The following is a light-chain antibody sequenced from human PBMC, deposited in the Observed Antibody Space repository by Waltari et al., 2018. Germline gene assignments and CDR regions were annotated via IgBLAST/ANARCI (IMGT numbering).Light chain of an antibody. J-gene: IGKJ1*01. CDR3: QQYSDDWT. Sequence: DIQMTQSPSTLSASVGDTVRITCRASQSINRGLAWYQQKPGKAPNRLIYRASTLESGVPSRFSGSESGAEFTLTISSLQPDDFATYYCQQYSDDWTFGQGTKVEIK. V-gene: IGKV1-5*03. CDR2: RAS. CDR1: QSINRG.